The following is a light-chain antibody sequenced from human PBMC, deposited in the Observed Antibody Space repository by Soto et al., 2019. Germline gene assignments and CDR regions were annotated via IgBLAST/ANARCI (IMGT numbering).Light chain of an antibody. CDR2: RAS. J-gene: IGKJ2*01. CDR1: QTVRDDY. Sequence: EIVLTQSPGSLSLSPGESAALSCRASQTVRDDYFAWYQQRPGQAPRLLISRASRRAAGIPDRFTGSGSGTDFTLTISRVEPEDLALYFCQQYGSSPRTFGQGTKLEI. CDR3: QQYGSSPRT. V-gene: IGKV3-20*01.